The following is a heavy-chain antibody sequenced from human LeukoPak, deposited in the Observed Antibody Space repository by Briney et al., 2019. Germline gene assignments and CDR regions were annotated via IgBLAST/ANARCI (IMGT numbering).Heavy chain of an antibody. D-gene: IGHD2-15*01. J-gene: IGHJ6*03. V-gene: IGHV4-59*01. Sequence: PSETLSLTCTVSGGSISSYYWSWIRQPPGKGLEWIGYIYYSGSTNYNPSLKSRVTISVDTSKNQFSLKLSSVTAADTAVYYCARGGYCSGGSCYAPILGYYYYMDVWGKGTTVTVS. CDR1: GGSISSYY. CDR3: ARGGYCSGGSCYAPILGYYYYMDV. CDR2: IYYSGST.